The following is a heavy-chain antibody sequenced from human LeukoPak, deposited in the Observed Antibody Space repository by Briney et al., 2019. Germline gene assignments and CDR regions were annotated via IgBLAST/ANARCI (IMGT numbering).Heavy chain of an antibody. D-gene: IGHD1-14*01. CDR3: TRDRSRAEDD. CDR2: INQGGSDK. J-gene: IGHJ4*02. V-gene: IGHV3-7*01. CDR1: GFTFSGHW. Sequence: GGSLRLSCAASGFTFSGHWMSWVRQAPGKGLEWVANINQGGSDKYYVDSVKGRFTISRDNANNLLYLQMNSLRGEDTAVYYCTRDRSRAEDDWGRGTLVTVSP.